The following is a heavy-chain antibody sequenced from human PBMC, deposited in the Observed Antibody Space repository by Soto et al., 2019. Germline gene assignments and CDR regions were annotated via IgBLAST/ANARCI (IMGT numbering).Heavy chain of an antibody. D-gene: IGHD1-1*01. CDR2: IYYSGST. CDR3: ARSRTVRRRDAFDI. Sequence: QVQLQESGPGLVKPSETLSLTCTVSGGSISSYYWSWIRQPPGKGLEWIGYIYYSGSTNYNPSLNSRGTISVDSSNNQFSRKLSSVAAADTAVYYCARSRTVRRRDAFDIWGQGTTVTVSS. J-gene: IGHJ3*02. CDR1: GGSISSYY. V-gene: IGHV4-59*01.